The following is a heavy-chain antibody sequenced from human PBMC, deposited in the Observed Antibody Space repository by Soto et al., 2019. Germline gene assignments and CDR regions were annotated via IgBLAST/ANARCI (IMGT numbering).Heavy chain of an antibody. Sequence: GGSLRLSCAASGFTFSSYAMSWVRQAPGKGLEWVSAISGSGGSTYYADSVKGRFTISRDKSKNTLYLQMNSLRAEDTAVYYCAKDQVWGSYRPYYFDYWGQGTLVTVSS. CDR3: AKDQVWGSYRPYYFDY. J-gene: IGHJ4*02. CDR1: GFTFSSYA. D-gene: IGHD3-16*02. V-gene: IGHV3-23*01. CDR2: ISGSGGST.